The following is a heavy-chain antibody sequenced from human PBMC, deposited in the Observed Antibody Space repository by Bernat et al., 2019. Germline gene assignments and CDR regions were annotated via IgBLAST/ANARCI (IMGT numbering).Heavy chain of an antibody. Sequence: EVQLVESGGGLVQPGGSLRLSCAASGFTFSSYDMHWVRQAPGKGLEWVSTITTAGDTYYPGSVKGRFTISRENAKNSLYLQMNTLRAEDTAVYYCAREGTTVTKGALDIWGQGTMVTVSS. J-gene: IGHJ3*02. V-gene: IGHV3-13*01. CDR2: ITTAGDT. CDR1: GFTFSSYD. D-gene: IGHD4-17*01. CDR3: AREGTTVTKGALDI.